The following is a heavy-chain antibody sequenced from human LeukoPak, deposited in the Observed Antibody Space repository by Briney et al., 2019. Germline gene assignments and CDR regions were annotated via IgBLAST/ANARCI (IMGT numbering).Heavy chain of an antibody. V-gene: IGHV3-30*02. Sequence: PGGSLRVSCAASGFTFKNYGMHWIRQAPGKGLEWVAFIRYDGSYQWYTESVKGRFTISRDNSKNTLYLQMNNVRTDDTAVYYCAKGTVVGATPGDSWGQGTLVTVSS. J-gene: IGHJ5*02. CDR2: IRYDGSYQ. CDR1: GFTFKNYG. CDR3: AKGTVVGATPGDS. D-gene: IGHD2-15*01.